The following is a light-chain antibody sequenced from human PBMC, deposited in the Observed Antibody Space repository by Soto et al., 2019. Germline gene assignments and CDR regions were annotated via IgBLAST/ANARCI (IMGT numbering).Light chain of an antibody. J-gene: IGKJ2*01. Sequence: EIVLTQSPGTLSLSPGERATLSCRASQSITSSFVAWYQQRPGQPPRLLIYAASTRATGIPDRFSGSGSGTDFALTISRLEPEDFAVFYCQQYGSSPYTFGQGTKLEIK. CDR1: QSITSSF. CDR3: QQYGSSPYT. CDR2: AAS. V-gene: IGKV3-20*01.